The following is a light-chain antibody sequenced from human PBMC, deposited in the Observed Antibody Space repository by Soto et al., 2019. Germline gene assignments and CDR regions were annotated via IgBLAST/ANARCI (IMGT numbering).Light chain of an antibody. CDR1: ESISNY. Sequence: DVQMTRSPSSLSASVGDRVIITFRTSESISNYLHWYHHKPGKAPKVLISAASNLQSGVPSRSSGSGSGTVFTLTISSLQPEDFATYFCQQSYTLSPLTFGGGTKVDIK. V-gene: IGKV1-39*01. CDR3: QQSYTLSPLT. J-gene: IGKJ4*01. CDR2: AAS.